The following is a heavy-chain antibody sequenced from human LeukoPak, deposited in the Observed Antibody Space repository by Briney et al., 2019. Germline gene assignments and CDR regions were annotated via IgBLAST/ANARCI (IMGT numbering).Heavy chain of an antibody. Sequence: SETLSLTCTVSGGSISTTSYYWGWLRQPPGKGLEWIGSIYYGGSTYYSPSLKSRVTISLDTSKHQFSLKLSSVTAADTAVYYCSFNLGSGSYAFDIWGQGTMVTVSS. CDR1: GGSISTTSYY. CDR2: IYYGGST. D-gene: IGHD3-10*01. CDR3: SFNLGSGSYAFDI. V-gene: IGHV4-39*07. J-gene: IGHJ3*02.